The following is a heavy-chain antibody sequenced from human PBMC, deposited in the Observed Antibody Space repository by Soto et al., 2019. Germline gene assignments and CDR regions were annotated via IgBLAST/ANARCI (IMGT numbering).Heavy chain of an antibody. CDR1: GYTFTDSY. Sequence: ASVKVSCKASGYTFTDSYLHWVRQAPGQGLEWMGWINPSNGGTNYAKKFRGWVTMTSDTSISTAYMELSRLKSDDTAVYYCARASCGGDCHYDPWGQGTLVTV. CDR2: INPSNGGT. D-gene: IGHD2-21*02. J-gene: IGHJ5*02. CDR3: ARASCGGDCHYDP. V-gene: IGHV1-2*04.